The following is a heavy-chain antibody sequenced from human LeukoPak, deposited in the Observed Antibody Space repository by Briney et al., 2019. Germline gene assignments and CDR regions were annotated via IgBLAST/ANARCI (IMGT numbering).Heavy chain of an antibody. CDR3: AREFLRWSNGNAFDI. J-gene: IGHJ3*02. D-gene: IGHD4-23*01. CDR1: GFTFSSCA. CDR2: ISYDGSNK. V-gene: IGHV3-30-3*01. Sequence: GGSLRLSCAASGFTFSSCAMHWVRQAPGKGLEWVAVISYDGSNKYYADSVKGRFTISRDNSKNTLYLQMNSLRAEDTAVYYCAREFLRWSNGNAFDIWGQGTMVTVSS.